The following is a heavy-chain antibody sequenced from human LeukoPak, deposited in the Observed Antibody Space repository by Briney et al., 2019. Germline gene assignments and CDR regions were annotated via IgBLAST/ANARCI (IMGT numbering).Heavy chain of an antibody. CDR3: ARDHPPGHDAFDI. V-gene: IGHV1-69*13. J-gene: IGHJ3*02. CDR2: IIPIFGTA. CDR1: GGTFSSYA. Sequence: GASAKVSCKASGGTFSSYAISWVRQAPGQGLEWMGGIIPIFGTANYAQKFQGRVTITADESTSTAYMELSSLRSEDTAVYYCARDHPPGHDAFDIWGQGTMVTVSS.